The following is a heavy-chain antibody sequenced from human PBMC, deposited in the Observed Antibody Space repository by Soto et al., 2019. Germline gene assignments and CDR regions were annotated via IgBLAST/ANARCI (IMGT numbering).Heavy chain of an antibody. J-gene: IGHJ6*02. CDR2: ISYDGSNK. Sequence: GGSLRLSCAASGFTFSSYAMHWVRQAPGKGLEWVAVISYDGSNKYYADSVKGRFTISRDNSKNTLYLQMNSLRAEDTAVYYCARDYARYDFWSGYPQLYYYYYGMDVWGQGTTVTVSS. CDR1: GFTFSSYA. V-gene: IGHV3-30-3*01. CDR3: ARDYARYDFWSGYPQLYYYYYGMDV. D-gene: IGHD3-3*01.